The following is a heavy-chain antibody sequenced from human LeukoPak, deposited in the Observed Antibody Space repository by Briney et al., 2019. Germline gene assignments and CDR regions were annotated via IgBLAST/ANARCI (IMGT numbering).Heavy chain of an antibody. D-gene: IGHD3/OR15-3a*01. V-gene: IGHV3-74*01. CDR2: INSDGSNT. Sequence: GGSLRLSCAASGFTFSTYWMHWVRHAPGKGLVWVSRINSDGSNTSYADSVKGRFTISRDNAKNTLYLQMNSLRAEDTAVYYCARGGGLYYYYYYMDVWGKGTTVTVSS. CDR3: ARGGGLYYYYYYMDV. CDR1: GFTFSTYW. J-gene: IGHJ6*03.